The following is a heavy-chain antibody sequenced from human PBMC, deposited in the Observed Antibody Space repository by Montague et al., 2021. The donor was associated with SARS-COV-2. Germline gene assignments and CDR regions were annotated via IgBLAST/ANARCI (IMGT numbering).Heavy chain of an antibody. CDR1: GFTFSSYG. J-gene: IGHJ6*02. D-gene: IGHD3-9*01. CDR3: ARDPKYYDILTGYLIARSYYYNGMDV. V-gene: IGHV3-33*05. CDR2: ISYDGSNK. Sequence: SLRLSCAASGFTFSSYGMHWVRQAPGKGLEWVAVISYDGSNKYYADSVKGRFTISRDNSKNTLYLQMNSLRAEDTAVYYCARDPKYYDILTGYLIARSYYYNGMDVWGQGTTVTVSS.